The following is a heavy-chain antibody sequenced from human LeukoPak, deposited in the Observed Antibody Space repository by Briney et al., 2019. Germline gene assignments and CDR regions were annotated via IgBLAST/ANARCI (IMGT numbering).Heavy chain of an antibody. J-gene: IGHJ6*03. D-gene: IGHD5-12*01. CDR1: GGTFSSYA. V-gene: IGHV1-69*13. CDR3: ASGYSGSPYYYYYMDV. Sequence: SVKVSCKASGGTFSSYAISWVRQAPGQGLEWMGGIIPIFGTANYAQKFQGRVTITADESTSTAYMELSSLRSEDTAVYYCASGYSGSPYYYYYMDVWGKGTTVTISS. CDR2: IIPIFGTA.